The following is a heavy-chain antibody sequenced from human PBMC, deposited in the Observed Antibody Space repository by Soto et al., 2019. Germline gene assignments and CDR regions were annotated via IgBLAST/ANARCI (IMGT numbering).Heavy chain of an antibody. D-gene: IGHD2-21*02. CDR1: GYTFTSYG. Sequence: ASVKVSCKASGYTFTSYGISWVRQAPGQGLEWMGWINAYNGNTNYAQKFQGRVTMTTDTPTSTVYMELRSLRSDDTAVYYCARVVVVTAVNWFDPWGQGTLVTVSS. CDR2: INAYNGNT. V-gene: IGHV1-18*01. CDR3: ARVVVVTAVNWFDP. J-gene: IGHJ5*02.